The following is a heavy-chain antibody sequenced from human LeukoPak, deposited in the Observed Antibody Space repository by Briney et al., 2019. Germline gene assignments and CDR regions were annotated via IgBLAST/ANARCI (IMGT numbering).Heavy chain of an antibody. J-gene: IGHJ4*02. CDR3: AREAAAGTFYFDY. D-gene: IGHD6-13*01. CDR1: GDSISNYY. V-gene: IGHV4-4*07. CDR2: IYTSGST. Sequence: SXXLSLTCIVSGDSISNYYWSWIRQPAGKGLEWIGRIYTSGSTNYNPSLKSRVTMSVDTSKNQFSLKLSSVTAADTAVYCCAREAAAGTFYFDYWGQGTLVTVSS.